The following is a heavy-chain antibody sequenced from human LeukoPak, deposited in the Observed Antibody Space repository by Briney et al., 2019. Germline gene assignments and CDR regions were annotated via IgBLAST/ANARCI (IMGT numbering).Heavy chain of an antibody. J-gene: IGHJ6*02. V-gene: IGHV3-7*04. D-gene: IGHD1-1*01. Sequence: GGSLRLSCAASGFSFSSYWMGWVRLAPGKGLEWVANMNQDGSGRNYVGSVKGRFTISRDNAKNSLFLQMNSLRVEDTAVYYCVRDRTTGIWGMDVWGQGTTVTVSS. CDR1: GFSFSSYW. CDR3: VRDRTTGIWGMDV. CDR2: MNQDGSGR.